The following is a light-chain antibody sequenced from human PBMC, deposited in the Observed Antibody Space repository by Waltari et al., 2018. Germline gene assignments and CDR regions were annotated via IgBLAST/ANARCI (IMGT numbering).Light chain of an antibody. CDR3: QQYDNWPIT. Sequence: EIVMTQFPATLSVSPGERATLSCRASQSVSSNLAWYQQKPGQAPSPLIYGASTRATGFPARFSASGSGTEFTLTISSLQSEDFAVYYCQQYDNWPITFGQGTRLEIK. V-gene: IGKV3-15*01. CDR1: QSVSSN. J-gene: IGKJ5*01. CDR2: GAS.